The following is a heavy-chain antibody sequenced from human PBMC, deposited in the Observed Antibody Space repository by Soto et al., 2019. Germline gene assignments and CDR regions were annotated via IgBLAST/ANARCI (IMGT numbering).Heavy chain of an antibody. V-gene: IGHV3-7*03. CDR1: GFTFTDYW. CDR3: ARDRFIGTYYVKGVTYGFDH. CDR2: LNQDGSEK. J-gene: IGHJ4*02. D-gene: IGHD1-26*01. Sequence: PGGSLGLSCAASGFTFTDYWMSWVRQAPGKGLEWVANLNQDGSEKNCVDSVKGRFTISRDNAKNSVYLQLNSLRAEDTAVYYCARDRFIGTYYVKGVTYGFDHWGQGSPVTVSS.